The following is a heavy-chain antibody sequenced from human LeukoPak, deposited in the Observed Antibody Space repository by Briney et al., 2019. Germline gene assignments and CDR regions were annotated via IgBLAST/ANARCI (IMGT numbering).Heavy chain of an antibody. CDR1: GFTFSSYW. CDR3: ARHLSGITGYTYGRGIDY. J-gene: IGHJ4*02. V-gene: IGHV3-74*01. D-gene: IGHD5-18*01. CDR2: INSDGSST. Sequence: GGSLRLSCAASGFTFSSYWMHWVRQAPGKGLVWVSLINSDGSSTTYADSVKGRFTISRDNAKNTLYLQMNSLRAEDTAVYYCARHLSGITGYTYGRGIDYWGQGTLVTVSS.